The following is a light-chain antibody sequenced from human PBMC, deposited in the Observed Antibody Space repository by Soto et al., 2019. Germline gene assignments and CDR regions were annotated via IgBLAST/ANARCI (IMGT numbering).Light chain of an antibody. V-gene: IGKV1-5*03. J-gene: IGKJ1*01. Sequence: DIQMPQSPSTLSSSVGDRVTITCRSSQSVSRWLAWYQQKPGKAPKLLIYKASTLESGVPSRFSGSGSGTEFTLAISSLQPDDSTTYYCQQYNDNWTFGQGTKVDIK. CDR2: KAS. CDR3: QQYNDNWT. CDR1: QSVSRW.